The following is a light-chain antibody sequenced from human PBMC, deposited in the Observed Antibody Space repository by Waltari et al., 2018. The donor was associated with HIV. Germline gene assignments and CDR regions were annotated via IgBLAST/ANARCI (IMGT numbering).Light chain of an antibody. CDR1: SRDIGHYKY. Sequence: QSAPTQPAPVSGSPGQSIPIPCTGTSRDIGHYKYVSWYQQSPGKAPKLMIYEVSNRPSGVSNRFSGSKSGNTASLTISGLQAEDEADYYCSSYISTTTLFGTGTKVTVL. CDR3: SSYISTTTL. V-gene: IGLV2-14*01. J-gene: IGLJ1*01. CDR2: EVS.